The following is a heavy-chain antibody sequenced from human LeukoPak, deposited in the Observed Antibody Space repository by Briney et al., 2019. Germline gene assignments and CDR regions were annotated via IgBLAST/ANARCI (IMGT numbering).Heavy chain of an antibody. D-gene: IGHD5-12*01. Sequence: PSETLSLTCTVSGGSISSYYWSWIRQPPGKGLEWIGYIYYGGSTNYNPSLKSRVTISVDTSKNQFSLKLSSVTAADTAVYYCASGYSGYDWAFWGQGTLVTVSS. CDR1: GGSISSYY. CDR2: IYYGGST. CDR3: ASGYSGYDWAF. J-gene: IGHJ4*02. V-gene: IGHV4-59*01.